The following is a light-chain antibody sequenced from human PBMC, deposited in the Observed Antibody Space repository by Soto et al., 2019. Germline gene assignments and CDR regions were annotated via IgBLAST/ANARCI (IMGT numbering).Light chain of an antibody. Sequence: DIQMTQSPSTPSASVGARATITRLACKSVSSWLDWYQQKPGKSPKRLIYHVSSLESGVPSRFSGSGSGTEFTLTISSVQPDDFATYYCKEDNGYSWTFGQGTKVDIK. CDR3: KEDNGYSWT. V-gene: IGKV1-5*01. J-gene: IGKJ1*01. CDR1: KSVSSW. CDR2: HVS.